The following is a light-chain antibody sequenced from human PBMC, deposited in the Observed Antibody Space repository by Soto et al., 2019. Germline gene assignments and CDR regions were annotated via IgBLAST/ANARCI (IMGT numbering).Light chain of an antibody. V-gene: IGKV1-39*01. J-gene: IGKJ3*01. CDR3: QQSHSTPVT. CDR1: QSISRY. CDR2: SAS. Sequence: DIQMTQSPSSLSAFVGDRVTITCRASQSISRYLHWYQQKPGRAPKLLIYSASSLQSGVPSRFSGSGSGTDFTLTIINLQPEDFATYYCQQSHSTPVTFGPGTTVDLK.